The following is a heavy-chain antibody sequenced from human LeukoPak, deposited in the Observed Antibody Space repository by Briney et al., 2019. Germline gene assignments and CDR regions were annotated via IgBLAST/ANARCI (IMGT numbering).Heavy chain of an antibody. V-gene: IGHV3-11*01. Sequence: PGGSLGLSCAASGFTFSDYYMSWIRQAPGKGLEWVSYISSSGSTIYYADSVKGRFTISRDNAKNSLYLQMNSLRAEDTAVYYCAREGGYDSDWGWFDPWGQVTLVTVSS. CDR3: AREGGYDSDWGWFDP. J-gene: IGHJ5*02. CDR2: ISSSGSTI. D-gene: IGHD5-12*01. CDR1: GFTFSDYY.